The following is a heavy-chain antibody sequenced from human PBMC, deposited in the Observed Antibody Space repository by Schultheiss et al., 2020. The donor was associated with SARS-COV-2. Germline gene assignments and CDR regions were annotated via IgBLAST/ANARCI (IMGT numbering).Heavy chain of an antibody. CDR3: AKDLVDTAMVTGFDP. Sequence: GGSLRLSCAASGFTFSSYSMNWVRQAPGKGLEWVSSISSSSSYIYYADSVKGRFTISRDNAKNSLYLQMNSLRAEDTALYYCAKDLVDTAMVTGFDPWGQGTLVTVSS. CDR1: GFTFSSYS. CDR2: ISSSSSYI. J-gene: IGHJ5*02. V-gene: IGHV3-21*04. D-gene: IGHD5-18*01.